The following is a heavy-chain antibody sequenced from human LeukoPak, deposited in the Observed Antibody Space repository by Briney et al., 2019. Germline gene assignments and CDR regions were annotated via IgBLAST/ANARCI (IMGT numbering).Heavy chain of an antibody. CDR3: ASGIYFDY. CDR2: IYYSGST. J-gene: IGHJ4*02. CDR1: GCSISSYY. V-gene: IGHV4-59*01. Sequence: SETLSLTCTVSGCSISSYYWSWIRQPPGKGLEWIGYIYYSGSTNYNPSLKSRVTISVDTSKNQFSLKLSSVTAADPAVYYCASGIYFDYWGQGTLVTVSS. D-gene: IGHD2-15*01.